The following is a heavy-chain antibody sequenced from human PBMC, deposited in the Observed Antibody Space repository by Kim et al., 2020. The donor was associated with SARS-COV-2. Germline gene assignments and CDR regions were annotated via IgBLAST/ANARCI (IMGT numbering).Heavy chain of an antibody. D-gene: IGHD6-13*01. Sequence: YAQKLQGRVTMTTDTSTSTAYMELRRLRSDDTAVYYCALDFPLVLGAFDIWGQGTMVTVSS. V-gene: IGHV1-18*01. CDR3: ALDFPLVLGAFDI. J-gene: IGHJ3*02.